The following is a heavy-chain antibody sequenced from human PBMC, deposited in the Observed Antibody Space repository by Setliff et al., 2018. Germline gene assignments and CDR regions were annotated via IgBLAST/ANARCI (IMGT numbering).Heavy chain of an antibody. V-gene: IGHV1-69*06. CDR3: ARSPSSSWYFPPDY. D-gene: IGHD6-13*01. J-gene: IGHJ4*02. CDR1: GGTFSSYA. Sequence: ASVKVSCKASGGTFSSYAISWVRQAPGQGLEWMGRIIPIFGTANYAQKFQGRVTITADKSTSTAYMELSSLRSEDAAVYYCARSPSSSWYFPPDYWGQGTLVTVSS. CDR2: IIPIFGTA.